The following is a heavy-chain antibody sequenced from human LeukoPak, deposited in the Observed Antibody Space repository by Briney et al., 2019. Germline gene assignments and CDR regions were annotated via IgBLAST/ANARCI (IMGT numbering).Heavy chain of an antibody. CDR2: IRSKAYGGTT. CDR3: TRAVYCSGGSCAFDY. Sequence: GGSLRLSCTASGFTFGDYAMTWVRQAPGKGLEWVGFIRSKAYGGTTEYAASVKGRFTISRDDSKSITYLQANSLKTEDTAVYYCTRAVYCSGGSCAFDYWGQGTLVTVSS. CDR1: GFTFGDYA. D-gene: IGHD2-15*01. J-gene: IGHJ4*02. V-gene: IGHV3-49*04.